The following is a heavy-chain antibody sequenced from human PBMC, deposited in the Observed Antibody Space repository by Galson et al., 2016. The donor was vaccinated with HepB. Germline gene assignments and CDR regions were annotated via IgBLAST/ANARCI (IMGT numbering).Heavy chain of an antibody. CDR1: GFSLTTTGMR. CDR2: IDWDDDK. Sequence: PALVKPTQTLTLTCTFSGFSLTTTGMRVSWFRQPPGKALEWLARIDWDDDKYYSTSLKTRLTISKDTSKNQVVLTMTNMDPVDTATYYCVRMVPSAVGYDYWGQGTLVTVSS. CDR3: VRMVPSAVGYDY. J-gene: IGHJ4*02. V-gene: IGHV2-70*04. D-gene: IGHD1-26*01.